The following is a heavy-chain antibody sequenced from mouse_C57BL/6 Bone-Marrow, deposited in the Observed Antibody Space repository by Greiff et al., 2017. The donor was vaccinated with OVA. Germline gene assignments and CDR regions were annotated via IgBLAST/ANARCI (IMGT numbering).Heavy chain of an antibody. CDR3: ARNGNYGIAY. J-gene: IGHJ3*01. CDR2: IYPGDGDT. D-gene: IGHD2-1*01. Sequence: QVQLKQSGPELVKPGASVKISCKASGYAFSSSWMNWVKQRPGKGLEWIGRIYPGDGDTNYNGKFKGKATLTADKSSSTAYMQLSSLTSEDSAVYFCARNGNYGIAYWGQGTLVTVSA. V-gene: IGHV1-82*01. CDR1: GYAFSSSW.